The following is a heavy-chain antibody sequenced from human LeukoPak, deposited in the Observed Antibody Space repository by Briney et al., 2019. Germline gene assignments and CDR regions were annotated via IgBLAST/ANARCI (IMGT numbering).Heavy chain of an antibody. V-gene: IGHV4-61*02. Sequence: PSQTLSLTCTVSGGSISSGSYYWSWIRQPAGKGLEWIGRIYTSGSTNYNPSLKSRVTISVDTSKNQFSLKLSSVTAADTAVYYRARAKPLGYCSGGSCYRTHYFDYWGQGTLVTVSS. CDR3: ARAKPLGYCSGGSCYRTHYFDY. CDR2: IYTSGST. J-gene: IGHJ4*02. D-gene: IGHD2-15*01. CDR1: GGSISSGSYY.